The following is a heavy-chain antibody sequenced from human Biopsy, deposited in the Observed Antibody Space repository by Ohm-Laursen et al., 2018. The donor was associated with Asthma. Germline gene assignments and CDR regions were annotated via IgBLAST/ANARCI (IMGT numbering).Heavy chain of an antibody. D-gene: IGHD7-27*01. Sequence: ASVKVSCKTSGYTFIGYHIHWVRQAPGQGLEWMGRINPNSGGTNYAQRFQGRVTMTSDTSISAAYMELSRLRSDDTALYYCARGQKSPGDRWFDPWGQGTLVTVSS. CDR2: INPNSGGT. CDR1: GYTFIGYH. J-gene: IGHJ5*02. V-gene: IGHV1-2*06. CDR3: ARGQKSPGDRWFDP.